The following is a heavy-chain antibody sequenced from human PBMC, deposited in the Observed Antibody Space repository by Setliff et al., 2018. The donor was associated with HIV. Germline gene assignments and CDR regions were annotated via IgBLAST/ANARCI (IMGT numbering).Heavy chain of an antibody. D-gene: IGHD5-18*01. CDR2: ISYSGST. Sequence: SETLSLTCTVSGASIRSQYWSWIRKPPGKGLEWIGYISYSGSTNYNPSLESRVAMSVDTSKQQFSLEVSSVTAADTAVYYCARTRGYSYGTLAGFDYWGRGSLVTVPQ. CDR1: GASIRSQY. J-gene: IGHJ4*01. CDR3: ARTRGYSYGTLAGFDY. V-gene: IGHV4-59*11.